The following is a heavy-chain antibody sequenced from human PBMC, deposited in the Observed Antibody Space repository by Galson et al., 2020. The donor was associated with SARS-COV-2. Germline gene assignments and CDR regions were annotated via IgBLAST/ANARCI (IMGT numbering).Heavy chain of an antibody. D-gene: IGHD3-3*01. V-gene: IGHV4-34*01. Sequence: SETLSLTCAVYGGSFSGYYWNWIRQPPGEGLEWIGEINHSGNTNYNPSLKSRVTISVDTSKNQFSLKLSSVTAADTALYYCARRPFSAGSGYFYYFDGWGQGTLVTVSS. CDR1: GGSFSGYY. CDR2: INHSGNT. CDR3: ARRPFSAGSGYFYYFDG. J-gene: IGHJ4*02.